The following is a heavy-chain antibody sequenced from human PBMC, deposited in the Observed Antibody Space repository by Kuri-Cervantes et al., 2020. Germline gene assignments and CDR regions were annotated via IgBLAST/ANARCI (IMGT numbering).Heavy chain of an antibody. D-gene: IGHD3-16*02. Sequence: SETLSLTCTVSGGSVSSGSYYWSWIRQPPGKGLEWIGYIYHSGSTNYNPSLKSRVTISVDTSKNQFSLKLSSVTAADTAVYYCARDYVWGSYRLIDYWGQGTLVTVSS. CDR3: ARDYVWGSYRLIDY. V-gene: IGHV4-61*01. CDR2: IYHSGST. CDR1: GGSVSSGSYY. J-gene: IGHJ4*02.